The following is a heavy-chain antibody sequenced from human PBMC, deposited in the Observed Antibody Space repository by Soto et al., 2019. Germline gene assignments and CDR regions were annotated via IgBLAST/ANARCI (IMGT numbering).Heavy chain of an antibody. CDR1: GGSISSYY. CDR2: IYYSGST. D-gene: IGHD3-10*01. V-gene: IGHV4-59*01. Sequence: SETLSLTCTVSGGSISSYYWSWIRQPPGKGLEWIGYIYYSGSTNYNPSLKSRVTISVDTSKNQFSLKLSSVTAADTAVYYCGRAGFSSDYFDYWGQGTLVTVSS. CDR3: GRAGFSSDYFDY. J-gene: IGHJ4*02.